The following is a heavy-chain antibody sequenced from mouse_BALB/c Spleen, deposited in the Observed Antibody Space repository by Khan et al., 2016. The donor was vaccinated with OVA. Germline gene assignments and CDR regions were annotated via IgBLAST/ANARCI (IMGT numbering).Heavy chain of an antibody. CDR3: ARSGGNFHWYFDV. CDR2: ISSGSSTI. CDR1: GFTFSSFG. Sequence: EVHLVESGGGLVQPGGSRKLSCAASGFTFSSFGMHWVRQAPKKGLEWVAYISSGSSTIYYVDTVKGRFTISRDSPKNTLFLQMTSLRSEDTAMYVWARSGGNFHWYFDVWGAGTSVTVSS. D-gene: IGHD2-1*01. V-gene: IGHV5-17*02. J-gene: IGHJ1*01.